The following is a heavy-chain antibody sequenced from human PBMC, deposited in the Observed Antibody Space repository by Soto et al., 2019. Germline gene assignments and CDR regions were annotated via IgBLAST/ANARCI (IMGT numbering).Heavy chain of an antibody. CDR1: GYTFTSYY. J-gene: IGHJ3*02. CDR2: INPSGDST. CDR3: ARDERAVAGNGPAAFDI. Sequence: ASVKVSCKASGYTFTSYYMHWVRQAPGQGLEWMGIINPSGDSTSYAQKIQGRVTMTRDTSTSTVYMELSSLRSEDTAVYYCARDERAVAGNGPAAFDIWGQGTVVTVSS. D-gene: IGHD6-19*01. V-gene: IGHV1-46*01.